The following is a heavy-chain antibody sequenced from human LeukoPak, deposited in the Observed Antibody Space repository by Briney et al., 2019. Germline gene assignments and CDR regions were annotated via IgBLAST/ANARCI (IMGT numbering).Heavy chain of an antibody. CDR1: GYPFTSFG. V-gene: IGHV1-18*01. J-gene: IGHJ4*02. CDR3: ARDSANIGNFTVDY. CDR2: ISTYNNNR. Sequence: ASVKVSCKASGYPFTSFGINWVRQAPGQGPEWMGWISTYNNNRNYAQKLQGRITLTIEKSSDTAYMELRSLRSDDTAVYYCARDSANIGNFTVDYWGQGTLVTVSS. D-gene: IGHD2/OR15-2a*01.